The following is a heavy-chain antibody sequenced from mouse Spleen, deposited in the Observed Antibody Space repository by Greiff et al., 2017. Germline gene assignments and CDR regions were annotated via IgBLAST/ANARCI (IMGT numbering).Heavy chain of an antibody. CDR3: TREDYGSSWAY. CDR2: IDPETGGT. Sequence: VQLQQSGAELVRPGASVTLSCKASGYTFTDYEMHWVKQTPVHGLEWIGAIDPETGGTAYNQKFKGKATLTADKSSSTAYMELRSLTSEDSAVYYCTREDYGSSWAYWGQGTLVTVSA. D-gene: IGHD1-1*01. CDR1: GYTFTDYE. J-gene: IGHJ3*01. V-gene: IGHV1-15*01.